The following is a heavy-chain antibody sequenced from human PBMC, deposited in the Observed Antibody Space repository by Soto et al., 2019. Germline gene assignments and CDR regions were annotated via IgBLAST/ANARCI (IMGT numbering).Heavy chain of an antibody. CDR1: GLTVSSNY. CDR3: ATELLFPTTGGH. V-gene: IGHV3-53*01. D-gene: IGHD3-16*02. CDR2: IYAADST. Sequence: EVQLVESGGGLIQPGGSLRLSCAASGLTVSSNYISWVRQAPGKGLEWVSVIYAADSTYYADSVKGRFTISRDISKNTLYLQMNSVTAEDTAVYYCATELLFPTTGGHWGQGTLVTVSS. J-gene: IGHJ4*02.